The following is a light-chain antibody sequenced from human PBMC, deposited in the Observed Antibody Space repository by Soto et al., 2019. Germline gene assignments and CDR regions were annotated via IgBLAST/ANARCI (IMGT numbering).Light chain of an antibody. CDR1: QSVSSSY. V-gene: IGKV3D-20*02. Sequence: EIVLTQSPGTLSLSPGDRATLSCRASQSVSSSYLAWYPQQPGQAPRLLIYGASSRATGIPDRFSGRLCGTELTLKLCSLESQDFVVYYCQRRSNWPTEITFGQVTRLEIK. CDR2: GAS. J-gene: IGKJ5*01. CDR3: QRRSNWPTEIT.